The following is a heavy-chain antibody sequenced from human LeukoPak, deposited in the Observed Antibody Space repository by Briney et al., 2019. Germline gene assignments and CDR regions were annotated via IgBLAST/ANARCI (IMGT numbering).Heavy chain of an antibody. V-gene: IGHV3-30*04. J-gene: IGHJ4*02. CDR1: GFTFSSYA. CDR2: ISYDGSNK. D-gene: IGHD6-13*01. CDR3: ARDSSDTSSWPYYCDY. Sequence: GRSLRLSCAASGFTFSSYAMHWVRQAPGKGLEWVAVISYDGSNKYYADSVKGRFTISRDNAKNTLYLQMNSLRDEDTAVYYCARDSSDTSSWPYYCDYWGQGTLVTVSS.